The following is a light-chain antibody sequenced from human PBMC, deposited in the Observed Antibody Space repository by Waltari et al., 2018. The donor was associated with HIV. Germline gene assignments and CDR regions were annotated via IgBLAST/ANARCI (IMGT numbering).Light chain of an antibody. CDR1: SSNTGSNT. CDR2: SNY. J-gene: IGLJ3*02. CDR3: ATWYDNLNGWV. V-gene: IGLV1-44*01. Sequence: QSVLTQRPSASGTPGRRVTIPCSGRSSNTGSNTLSWYQPRPGRAPKVFIYSNYHRPSGVPDRFSGYKSGTSASLAISGLQSEDEADYYCATWYDNLNGWVFGGGTKVTVL.